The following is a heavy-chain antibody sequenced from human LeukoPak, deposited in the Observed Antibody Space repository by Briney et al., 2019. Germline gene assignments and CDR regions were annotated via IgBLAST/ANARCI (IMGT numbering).Heavy chain of an antibody. V-gene: IGHV4-34*01. D-gene: IGHD5-18*01. CDR1: GGSFSGYY. Sequence: ASETLSLTCAVYGGSFSGYYWSWIRQPPGKGLEWIGEINHSGSTNYNPSLKSRVTISVDTSKNQFSLKLSSVTAADTAVYYCARAAGDTAYYFDYWGQRTLVTVSS. CDR2: INHSGST. J-gene: IGHJ4*02. CDR3: ARAAGDTAYYFDY.